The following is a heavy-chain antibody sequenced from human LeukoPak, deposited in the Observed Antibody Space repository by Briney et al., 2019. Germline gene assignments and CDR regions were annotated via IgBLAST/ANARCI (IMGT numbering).Heavy chain of an antibody. CDR1: GGSISSSSYY. J-gene: IGHJ3*01. CDR2: IYYSGST. CDR3: ARDRDSSGYYLYPDAFDV. V-gene: IGHV4-39*07. Sequence: SETLSLTCTVSGGSISSSSYYWGWIRQPPGKGLEWIASIYYSGSTYYNPSLKSRVTISVDKSKNQFSLKLSSVTAADTAVYYCARDRDSSGYYLYPDAFDVWGQGTMVTVSS. D-gene: IGHD3-22*01.